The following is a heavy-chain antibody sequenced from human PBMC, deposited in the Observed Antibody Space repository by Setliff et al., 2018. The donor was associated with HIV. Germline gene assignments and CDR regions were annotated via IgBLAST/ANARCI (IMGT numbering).Heavy chain of an antibody. D-gene: IGHD3-10*01. CDR1: GYTFNNYG. V-gene: IGHV1-18*01. J-gene: IGHJ4*02. Sequence: GASVKVSCKASGYTFNNYGITWVRQAPGQGLEWMGWISTYNGNTNYAQKFQGRVTLTTDTSTNTAYMELRGLKSDDTAMYYCARDSEAGVWGQGTLVTVS. CDR3: ARDSEAGV. CDR2: ISTYNGNT.